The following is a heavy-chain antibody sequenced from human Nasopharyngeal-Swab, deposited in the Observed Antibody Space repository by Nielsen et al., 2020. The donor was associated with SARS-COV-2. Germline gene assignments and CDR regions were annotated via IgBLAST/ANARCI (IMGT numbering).Heavy chain of an antibody. D-gene: IGHD4-17*01. CDR3: ARVRLRNNWFDP. CDR2: IKQDGSEK. CDR1: GFTFTTYW. Sequence: GESLQITCASSGFTFTTYWMSWVRQAPGKGLEWVASIKQDGSEKYYVDSVKGRFTISRDNAKSSLFLQMNSLRAEDTAVYYCARVRLRNNWFDPWGQGTLVTVSS. V-gene: IGHV3-7*01. J-gene: IGHJ5*02.